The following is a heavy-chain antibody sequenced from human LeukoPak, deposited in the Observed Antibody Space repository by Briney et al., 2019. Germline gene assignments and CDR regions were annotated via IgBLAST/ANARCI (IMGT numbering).Heavy chain of an antibody. V-gene: IGHV3-33*01. CDR2: IWYDGSNK. CDR1: GFTFSNYG. D-gene: IGHD3-10*01. J-gene: IGHJ4*02. Sequence: GGSLRLSCAASGFTFSNYGMHWVRQAPGKGLGWVAVIWYDGSNKYYADSVKGRFTISRDNSKNTLYLQMNSLRDDDTAVYHCARGYGSGSYPIDYWGQGTLVTVSS. CDR3: ARGYGSGSYPIDY.